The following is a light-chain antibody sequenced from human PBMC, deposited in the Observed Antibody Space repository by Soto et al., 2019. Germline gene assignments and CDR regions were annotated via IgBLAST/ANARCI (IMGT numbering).Light chain of an antibody. CDR3: QQYVSWT. CDR1: QTISSNY. CDR2: GTS. J-gene: IGKJ1*01. V-gene: IGKV3-20*01. Sequence: DIVLTQSPGTLSVSPGERATLSCRARQTISSNYLAWYQQKPGQPPSLLIYGTSSRATGIPDRFSGSGSGTDFTLTISRLEPDDSAIYYCQQYVSWTFGQGTKVEIK.